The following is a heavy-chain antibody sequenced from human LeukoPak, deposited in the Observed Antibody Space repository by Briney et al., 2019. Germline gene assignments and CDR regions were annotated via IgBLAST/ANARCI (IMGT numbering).Heavy chain of an antibody. V-gene: IGHV3-48*01. CDR2: ISSSSSTI. D-gene: IGHD3-10*01. Sequence: PGGSLRLSCAASGFTFSSYSMNWVRQAPGKGLEWVSYISSSSSTIYYADSVKGRFTISRDNAKNSLYLQMNSLRAEDTAVYYCARAYGSGSYMTEAFDCWGQGALVTVSS. J-gene: IGHJ4*02. CDR1: GFTFSSYS. CDR3: ARAYGSGSYMTEAFDC.